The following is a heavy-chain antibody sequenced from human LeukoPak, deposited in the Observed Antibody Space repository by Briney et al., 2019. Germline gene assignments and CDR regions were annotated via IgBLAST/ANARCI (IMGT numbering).Heavy chain of an antibody. CDR3: ARDSNGYGDYGDWFDP. Sequence: PSETLSLTCTVSGGSISSYYWSWIRQPPGKGLEWIGYIYYSGSTNYNPSLKSRVTISVDTSKNQFSLKLSSVTAADTAVYYCARDSNGYGDYGDWFDPWGQGTLVTVSS. D-gene: IGHD4-17*01. J-gene: IGHJ5*02. CDR2: IYYSGST. V-gene: IGHV4-59*01. CDR1: GGSISSYY.